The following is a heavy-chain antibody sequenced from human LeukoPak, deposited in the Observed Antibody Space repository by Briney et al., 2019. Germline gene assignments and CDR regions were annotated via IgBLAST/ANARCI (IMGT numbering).Heavy chain of an antibody. CDR1: GGSISSYY. J-gene: IGHJ6*02. Sequence: SETLSLTCTVSGGSISSYYWSWIRQPPGKGLEWIGYIYYCGSTNYNPSLKSRVTISVDTSKNQFSLKLSSVTAADTAVYYCARHRFGPVAANFYYYGMDVWGQGTTVTVSS. CDR3: ARHRFGPVAANFYYYGMDV. CDR2: IYYCGST. V-gene: IGHV4-59*08. D-gene: IGHD2-15*01.